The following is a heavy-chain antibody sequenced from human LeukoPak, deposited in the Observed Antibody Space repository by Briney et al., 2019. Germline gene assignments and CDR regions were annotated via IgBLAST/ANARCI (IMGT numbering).Heavy chain of an antibody. CDR2: IYSGGGT. D-gene: IGHD5-18*01. J-gene: IGHJ4*02. CDR3: TRVFAYSYGDFDN. CDR1: GCTVRNNY. V-gene: IGHV3-66*01. Sequence: PGGSLRLSCEASGCTVRNNYMTWVRQAPGKGLEWVSVIYSGGGTYYADSVKDRFTISRDNSKNTLFLQMNSLRVEDSAVYYCTRVFAYSYGDFDNWGQGTLVAVSS.